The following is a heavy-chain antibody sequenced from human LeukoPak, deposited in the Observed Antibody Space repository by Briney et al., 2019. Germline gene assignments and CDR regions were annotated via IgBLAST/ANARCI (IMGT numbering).Heavy chain of an antibody. Sequence: SETLSLTCTVSGGSIGSDYYFWSWIRQHPGKGLEWIGYIYYSGNTFYNPSLKSRVTIAVDTSKNQFSLKLSSVTAADTAVYYCARYYGDYTNWFDPWGQGTLVTVSS. D-gene: IGHD4-17*01. CDR1: GGSIGSDYYF. CDR3: ARYYGDYTNWFDP. J-gene: IGHJ5*02. V-gene: IGHV4-31*03. CDR2: IYYSGNT.